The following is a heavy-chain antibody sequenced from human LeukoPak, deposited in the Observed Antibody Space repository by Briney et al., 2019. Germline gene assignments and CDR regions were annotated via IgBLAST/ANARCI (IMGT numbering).Heavy chain of an antibody. D-gene: IGHD2-2*01. CDR1: GFTFSRYG. CDR3: AKEGPFVVVPAAPYFDY. Sequence: GGSLRHSCAATGFTFSRYGMHWVRQAPGKGLERVAVISYDGSNKYYADSVKGRFTISRDDSKNTLFLQMNSLRAEDTAVYYCAKEGPFVVVPAAPYFDYWGQGTLVTVSS. CDR2: ISYDGSNK. J-gene: IGHJ4*02. V-gene: IGHV3-30*18.